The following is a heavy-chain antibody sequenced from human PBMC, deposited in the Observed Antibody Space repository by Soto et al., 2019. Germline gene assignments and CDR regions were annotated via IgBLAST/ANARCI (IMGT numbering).Heavy chain of an antibody. J-gene: IGHJ6*02. CDR3: ASTMVRGVIITLHYYGMDV. Sequence: GGSLRLSCAASGFTFSSYWMSWVRQAPGKGLEWVANIKQDGSEKYYVDSVKGRFTISRDNAKNSLYLQMNSLRAEDTAVYYCASTMVRGVIITLHYYGMDVWGQGTTVTVSS. D-gene: IGHD3-10*01. V-gene: IGHV3-7*03. CDR2: IKQDGSEK. CDR1: GFTFSSYW.